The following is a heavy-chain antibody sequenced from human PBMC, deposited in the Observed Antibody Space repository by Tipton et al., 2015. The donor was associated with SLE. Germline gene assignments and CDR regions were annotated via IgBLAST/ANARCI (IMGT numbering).Heavy chain of an antibody. D-gene: IGHD3-3*01. CDR3: ARGILEWPEY. CDR1: GSSINTGYY. J-gene: IGHJ4*02. Sequence: TLSLTCIVSGSSINTGYYWTWIRQHPGKGLEWIGSIYYSGSTYYNPSLKSRVTISVDTSKNQFSLKLSSVTAADTAVYYCARGILEWPEYWGQGTLLTVSS. V-gene: IGHV4-31*03. CDR2: IYYSGST.